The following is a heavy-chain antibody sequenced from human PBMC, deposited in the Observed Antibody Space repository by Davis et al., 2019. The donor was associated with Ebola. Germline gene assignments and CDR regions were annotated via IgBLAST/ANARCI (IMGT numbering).Heavy chain of an antibody. D-gene: IGHD4-17*01. J-gene: IGHJ4*02. CDR2: VEYNGRT. CDR1: GGSLSPYY. V-gene: IGHV4-59*01. Sequence: PSETLSLTCTVSGGSLSPYYWSWIRQSPGKGLEWIGYVEYNGRTEYIPSLNSRITISVDTSKSQVSLKLRSVTAADSAVYSCARGVYGAYFDYWGQGILVTVSS. CDR3: ARGVYGAYFDY.